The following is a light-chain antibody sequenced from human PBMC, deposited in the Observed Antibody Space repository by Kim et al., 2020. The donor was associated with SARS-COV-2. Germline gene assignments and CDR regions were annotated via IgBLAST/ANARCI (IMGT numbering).Light chain of an antibody. CDR1: SSNIGSNT. J-gene: IGLJ3*02. CDR2: SNN. Sequence: GQTVTLSCSGSSSNIGSNTVTWYRQLPRTAPKLVIHSNNRRSSGVSDRFSGSKSGNSASLAISGLQSDDEADYYCATTDDSLNGVVFGGGTKLTVL. V-gene: IGLV1-44*01. CDR3: ATTDDSLNGVV.